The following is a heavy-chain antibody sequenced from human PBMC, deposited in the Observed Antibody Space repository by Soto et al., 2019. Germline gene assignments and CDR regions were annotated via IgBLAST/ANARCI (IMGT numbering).Heavy chain of an antibody. V-gene: IGHV4-34*01. J-gene: IGHJ4*02. CDR3: ARASLWGPLDY. Sequence: SETLSLTCAVSGGSFSGYYWSWIRQPPGKGLEWIGEINHRGSTNYNPSLKSRVTISVDTSKNQFSQKLRSATAADAAVDYCARASLWGPLDYWGQGTLVTVSS. D-gene: IGHD7-27*01. CDR1: GGSFSGYY. CDR2: INHRGST.